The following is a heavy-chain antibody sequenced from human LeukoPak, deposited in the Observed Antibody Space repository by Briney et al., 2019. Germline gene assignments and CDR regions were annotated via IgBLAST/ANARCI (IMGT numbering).Heavy chain of an antibody. Sequence: PGGSLRLSCAASGFTFSSFWMHWVRQPPGKGLVWVSRITSDGSSTRSADSVKGRFTISRDNSKNTLYLQMNSLRAEDTAVYYCAKAHAPGYCSGGSCYSPFDYWGQGTLVTVSS. CDR3: AKAHAPGYCSGGSCYSPFDY. J-gene: IGHJ4*02. D-gene: IGHD2-15*01. CDR2: ITSDGSST. CDR1: GFTFSSFW. V-gene: IGHV3-74*01.